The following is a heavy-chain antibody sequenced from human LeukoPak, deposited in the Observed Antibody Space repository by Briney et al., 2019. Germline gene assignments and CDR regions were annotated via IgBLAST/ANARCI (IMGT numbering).Heavy chain of an antibody. D-gene: IGHD3-3*01. J-gene: IGHJ6*03. CDR2: IYPGDSDT. Sequence: GESLKISCKGSGYSFTSYWIGWVRQIPGKGLEWMGIIYPGDSDTRYSPSFQGQVTISADKSISTAYLQWSSLKASDTAMYYCARHIPYYDFWSGYYTYYYMDVWGKGTTVTVSS. CDR1: GYSFTSYW. CDR3: ARHIPYYDFWSGYYTYYYMDV. V-gene: IGHV5-51*01.